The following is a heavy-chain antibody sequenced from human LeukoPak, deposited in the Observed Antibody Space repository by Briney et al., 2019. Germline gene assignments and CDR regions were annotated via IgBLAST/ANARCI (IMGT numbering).Heavy chain of an antibody. Sequence: ASVKVSCKASGYTFTSYGISWVRQAPGQGLEWMGWISAYNGNTNYAQKLQGRVTMTTDTSTSTAYMELRSLSSDDTAVYYCARVGLEWLLYYYYYGMDVWGQGTTVTVSS. CDR2: ISAYNGNT. J-gene: IGHJ6*02. D-gene: IGHD3-3*01. CDR3: ARVGLEWLLYYYYYGMDV. CDR1: GYTFTSYG. V-gene: IGHV1-18*01.